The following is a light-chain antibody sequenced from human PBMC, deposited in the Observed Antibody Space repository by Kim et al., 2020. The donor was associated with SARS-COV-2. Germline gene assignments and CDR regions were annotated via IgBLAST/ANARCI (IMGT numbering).Light chain of an antibody. J-gene: IGLJ2*01. Sequence: GNPVTSSCTHGSRSTARNYVQWYQQRPCSAPTTLIYEDNHSPSGVPERFSGYIDSSSNSASLTISGLKTEDEADYYCQSYDSSNQAFGGGTQLTVL. CDR1: SRSTARNY. CDR3: QSYDSSNQA. CDR2: EDN. V-gene: IGLV6-57*03.